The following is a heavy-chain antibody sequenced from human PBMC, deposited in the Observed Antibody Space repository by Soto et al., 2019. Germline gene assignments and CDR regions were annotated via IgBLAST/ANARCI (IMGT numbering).Heavy chain of an antibody. J-gene: IGHJ4*02. V-gene: IGHV4-30-2*01. D-gene: IGHD3-10*01. Sequence: QLQLQESGSGLVKPSQTLSLTCAVSGGSISSGGYSWSWIRQPPGKGLEWIGYIYHSGSTYYNPSLKSRVTISVDRSKNQFSLKLSSVTAADTAVYYCASTYYYGSGSPGGLDYWGQGTLVTVSS. CDR3: ASTYYYGSGSPGGLDY. CDR1: GGSISSGGYS. CDR2: IYHSGST.